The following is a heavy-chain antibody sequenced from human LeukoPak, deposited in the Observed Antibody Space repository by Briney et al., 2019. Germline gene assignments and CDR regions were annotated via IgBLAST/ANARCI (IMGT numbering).Heavy chain of an antibody. V-gene: IGHV7-4-1*02. Sequence: GASVKVSCKASGYTFTGYYMHWVRQAPGQGLEWMGWINTNTGNPTYAQGFTGRFVFSLDTSVSTAYLQISSLKAEDTAVYYCARDAGRSGYSYGYPADYWGQGTLVTVSS. J-gene: IGHJ4*02. CDR1: GYTFTGYY. CDR2: INTNTGNP. CDR3: ARDAGRSGYSYGYPADY. D-gene: IGHD5-18*01.